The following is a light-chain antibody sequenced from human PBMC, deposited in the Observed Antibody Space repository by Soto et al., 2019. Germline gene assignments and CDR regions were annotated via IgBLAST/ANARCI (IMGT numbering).Light chain of an antibody. CDR3: SSYSSTNTRLV. CDR2: DVN. V-gene: IGLV2-14*03. J-gene: IGLJ2*01. Sequence: ALTQPASVSGSPGQSITISCTGTSSDVGGYNYVSWYQHHPDKAPKLMIYDVNNRPSGVSHRFSGSKSGNTASLTISGLQAEDEAAYYCSSYSSTNTRLVFGGGTKLTVL. CDR1: SSDVGGYNY.